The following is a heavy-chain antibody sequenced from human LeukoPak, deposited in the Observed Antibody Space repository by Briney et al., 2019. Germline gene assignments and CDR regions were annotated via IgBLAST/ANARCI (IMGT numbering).Heavy chain of an antibody. Sequence: SETLSLTCTVSGGSITSYYWTWIRQPPGKGLEWIGEINHSGSTNYNPSLKSRVTISVDTSKNQFSLKLSSVTAADTAVYYCARGRVVPKYYFDYWGQGTLVTVSS. CDR1: GGSITSYY. CDR3: ARGRVVPKYYFDY. V-gene: IGHV4-34*01. CDR2: INHSGST. D-gene: IGHD2-15*01. J-gene: IGHJ4*02.